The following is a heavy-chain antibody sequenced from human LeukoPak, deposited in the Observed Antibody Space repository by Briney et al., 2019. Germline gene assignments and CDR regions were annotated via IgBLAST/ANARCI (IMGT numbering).Heavy chain of an antibody. CDR2: IYTSGST. CDR3: AREDQLGYCSSTSCLMGFDP. V-gene: IGHV4-4*07. D-gene: IGHD2-2*01. CDR1: GGSFSGYY. Sequence: SEALSLTCAVYGGSFSGYYWSWIRQPAGKGPEWIGRIYTSGSTNYNPSLKSRVTMSVDTSKNQFSLKLSSVTAADTAVYYCAREDQLGYCSSTSCLMGFDPWGQGTLVTVSS. J-gene: IGHJ5*02.